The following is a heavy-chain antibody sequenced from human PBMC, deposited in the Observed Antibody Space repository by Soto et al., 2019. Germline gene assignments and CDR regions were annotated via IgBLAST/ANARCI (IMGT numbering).Heavy chain of an antibody. CDR2: INHSGST. D-gene: IGHD6-19*01. V-gene: IGHV4-39*01. Sequence: QLQLQESGPGLVKPSATLSLTCNVSTGSIFSNSYYWGWIRQPPGKGMEWIGTINHSGSTYYNTSLKNRVPISVDTSKNQFSVSLSSVTAADTAVYYWARRYDLRYSSGNNHFDLWGQGTLVTVSS. J-gene: IGHJ4*02. CDR3: ARRYDLRYSSGNNHFDL. CDR1: TGSIFSNSYY.